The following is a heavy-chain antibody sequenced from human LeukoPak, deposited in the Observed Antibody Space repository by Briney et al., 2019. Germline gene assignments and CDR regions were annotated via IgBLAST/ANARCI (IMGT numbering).Heavy chain of an antibody. CDR1: GGSISSGGYS. Sequence: PSETLSLTCAVSGGSISSGGYSWSWIRQPPGKGLEWIGYICHSGSTYYNPSLKSRVTISVDRSKSQFSLKLSSVTAADTAVYYCARAISYGSGSYYYFDYWGQGTLVTVSS. D-gene: IGHD3-10*01. V-gene: IGHV4-30-2*01. CDR2: ICHSGST. CDR3: ARAISYGSGSYYYFDY. J-gene: IGHJ4*02.